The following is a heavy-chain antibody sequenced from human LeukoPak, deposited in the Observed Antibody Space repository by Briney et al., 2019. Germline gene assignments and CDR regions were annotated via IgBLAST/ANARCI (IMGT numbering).Heavy chain of an antibody. CDR3: ARLHYYDSSGYYEDY. Sequence: PSETLSLTCTVSGGSISSSSYYWGWIRQPPGKGLEWIGSIYYSGSTYYNPSLKSRVTISVDTSKNQFSLKLSSVTAADTAVYYCARLHYYDSSGYYEDYWGQGTLVTVSS. D-gene: IGHD3-22*01. J-gene: IGHJ4*02. V-gene: IGHV4-39*07. CDR1: GGSISSSSYY. CDR2: IYYSGST.